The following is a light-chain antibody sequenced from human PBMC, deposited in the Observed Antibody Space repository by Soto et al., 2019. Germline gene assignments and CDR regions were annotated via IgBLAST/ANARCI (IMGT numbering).Light chain of an antibody. CDR1: QSIHNL. CDR3: QQYDSYTLT. CDR2: DVS. Sequence: DIHMTQSPSTLSASVGDRFTITGRDSQSIHNLLAWYQQTPGKAPKFLIYDVSTLESGVPSRFSGSGAGTEFTLTISSLQPEDFATDYCQQYDSYTLTFGGGTKVDIK. J-gene: IGKJ4*01. V-gene: IGKV1-5*01.